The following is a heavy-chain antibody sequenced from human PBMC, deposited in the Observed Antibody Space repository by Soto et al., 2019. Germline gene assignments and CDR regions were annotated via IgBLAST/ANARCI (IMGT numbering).Heavy chain of an antibody. V-gene: IGHV3-23*01. D-gene: IGHD2-8*01. Sequence: EVQLLESGGGLVQPGGSLRLSCAASGFTFSNYAMSWVRQAPGKGLEWVSATSGSGGSTDYADPVKGRFTISRDNSKNTLYLQMNSLRAEDTAVYYCAKGIVLMVYAIGGFDYWGQGTLVTVSS. J-gene: IGHJ4*02. CDR1: GFTFSNYA. CDR2: TSGSGGST. CDR3: AKGIVLMVYAIGGFDY.